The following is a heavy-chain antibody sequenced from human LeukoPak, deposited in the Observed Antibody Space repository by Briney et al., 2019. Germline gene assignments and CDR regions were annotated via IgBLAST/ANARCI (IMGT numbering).Heavy chain of an antibody. CDR1: GGSISSGDCS. J-gene: IGHJ4*02. D-gene: IGHD3-10*02. Sequence: SETLSLTCTVSGGSISSGDCSWSWIRQPPGKGLEWIGYIYYSGSTNYNPSLKSRVTISVDTSKNQFSLKLSSVTAADTAVYYCASMSGSYYFDYWGQGTLVTVSS. CDR3: ASMSGSYYFDY. CDR2: IYYSGST. V-gene: IGHV4-61*08.